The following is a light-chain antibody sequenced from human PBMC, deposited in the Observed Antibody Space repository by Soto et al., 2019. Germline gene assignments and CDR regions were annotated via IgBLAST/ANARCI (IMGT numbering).Light chain of an antibody. CDR3: QQVDVYPST. J-gene: IGKJ4*01. V-gene: IGKV1-9*01. Sequence: IPLTQSPSSLSASVGDRVTITCRASQGISNFLAWYQQKPGKAPNLLIYAASTLQSWVPSRFSGGGSGTDFTLTINRLQPEDFATYYCQQVDVYPSTFGGGTKVEIK. CDR2: AAS. CDR1: QGISNF.